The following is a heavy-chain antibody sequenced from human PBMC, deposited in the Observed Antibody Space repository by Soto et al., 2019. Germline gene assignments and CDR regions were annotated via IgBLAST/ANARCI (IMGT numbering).Heavy chain of an antibody. Sequence: SGPTLVNPTQTLTLTCTFSGFSLSTSGMRVSWIRQPPGKALEWLARIDWDDDKFYSTSLKTRLTISKDTSKNQVVLTMTNMDPVDTAMYYCARGSSSRSIDYWGQGTLVTVSS. V-gene: IGHV2-70*04. CDR3: ARGSSSRSIDY. J-gene: IGHJ4*02. CDR2: IDWDDDK. CDR1: GFSLSTSGMR. D-gene: IGHD6-6*01.